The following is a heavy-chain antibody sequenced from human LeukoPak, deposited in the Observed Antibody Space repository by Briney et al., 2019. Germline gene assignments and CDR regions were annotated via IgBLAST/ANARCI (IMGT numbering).Heavy chain of an antibody. CDR2: IIPIFGTA. V-gene: IGHV1-69*05. Sequence: SVKVSCNASGGTFSSYAISWVRQAPGPGLEWMGGIIPIFGTANYAQKFQGRVTITTDESTSTAYMELSSLRSEDTAMYYWARGGGYAPAWWGQGTLVTVSS. J-gene: IGHJ4*02. CDR3: ARGGGYAPAW. D-gene: IGHD6-25*01. CDR1: GGTFSSYA.